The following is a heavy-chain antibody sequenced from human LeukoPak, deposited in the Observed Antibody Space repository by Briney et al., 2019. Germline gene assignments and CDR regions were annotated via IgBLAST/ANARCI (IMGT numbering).Heavy chain of an antibody. V-gene: IGHV1-69*13. Sequence: GASVKVSCKASAIPSSTRAINRVRQAPGQGLEWMGGINPIFGTANYAQKFQGRVTITVNESTSTAYMELSILRSEDTDVYYCVLQPRYFDWFLVWGQGTLVTVSS. CDR1: AIPSSTRA. J-gene: IGHJ4*02. D-gene: IGHD3-9*01. CDR3: VLQPRYFDWFLV. CDR2: INPIFGTA.